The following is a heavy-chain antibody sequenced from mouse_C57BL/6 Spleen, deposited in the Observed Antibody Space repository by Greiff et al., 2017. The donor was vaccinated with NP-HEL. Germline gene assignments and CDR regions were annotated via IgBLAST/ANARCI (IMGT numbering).Heavy chain of an antibody. CDR3: ARADDYYFDY. J-gene: IGHJ2*01. CDR2: IYPSDSET. CDR1: GYTFTSYW. D-gene: IGHD2-4*01. Sequence: VQLQQPGAELVRPGSSVKLSCKASGYTFTSYWMDWVKQRPGQGLEWIGNIYPSDSETKYNQKFKDKATLTVDKSSSTAYMQLSSLTAEDAAFYYCARADDYYFDYWGQGTTLTVSS. V-gene: IGHV1-61*01.